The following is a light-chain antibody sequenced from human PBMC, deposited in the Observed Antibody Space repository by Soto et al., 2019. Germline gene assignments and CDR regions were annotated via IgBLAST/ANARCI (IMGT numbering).Light chain of an antibody. V-gene: IGKV3-15*01. CDR1: QGIRDT. CDR3: QPYNNWPLT. CDR2: DTS. J-gene: IGKJ4*01. Sequence: EVVMRQSPATLSVSPGECATLSCRASQGIRDTLAWYQHKPGQTPRLLIYDTSTKATGVPTRFSGSRSGAEFTLTINSLQSEDFAVYYCQPYNNWPLTFGGGTKVDI.